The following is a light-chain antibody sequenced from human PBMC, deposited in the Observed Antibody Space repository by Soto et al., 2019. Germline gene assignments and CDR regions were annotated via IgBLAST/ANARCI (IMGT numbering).Light chain of an antibody. CDR2: EVS. CDR1: SSDVGSYNL. Sequence: LTHPASVSGSPGQSITISCTGTSSDVGSYNLVSWYQQHPGKAPKVMIYEVSKRPSGVPNRFSGSKSGNTASLTISGLQAEDEADYYCCSYAGSSTYVFGTGTKVTVL. CDR3: CSYAGSSTYV. J-gene: IGLJ1*01. V-gene: IGLV2-23*02.